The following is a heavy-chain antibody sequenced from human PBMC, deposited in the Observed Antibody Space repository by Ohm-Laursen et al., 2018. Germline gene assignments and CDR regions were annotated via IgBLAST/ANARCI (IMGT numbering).Heavy chain of an antibody. CDR2: IYYSGST. D-gene: IGHD5-24*01. CDR1: GGSISSYY. Sequence: SETLSLTCTVSGGSISSYYWSWIRQPPGKGLEWIGYIYYSGSTNYNPSLKSRVTISVDTSKNQFSLKLSSVTAADTAVYYCARLSPFGGLQFIGSNYFDYWGQGTLVTVSS. J-gene: IGHJ4*02. V-gene: IGHV4-59*08. CDR3: ARLSPFGGLQFIGSNYFDY.